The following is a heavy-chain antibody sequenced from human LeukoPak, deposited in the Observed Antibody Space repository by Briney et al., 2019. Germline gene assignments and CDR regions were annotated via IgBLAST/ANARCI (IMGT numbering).Heavy chain of an antibody. V-gene: IGHV5-51*07. CDR1: GSSFTTYW. J-gene: IGHJ5*02. D-gene: IGHD3-10*01. CDR3: VRQRGSSGTINHFDP. CDR2: IYPDDSDT. Sequence: GASLQISCETSGSSFTTYWIGWVHQLPGTGLEWVGAIYPDDSDTRYSPSFQGQVVISADRSIRTAYLQWNSLKTSDTAMYYCVRQRGSSGTINHFDPWGQGTLVTVSS.